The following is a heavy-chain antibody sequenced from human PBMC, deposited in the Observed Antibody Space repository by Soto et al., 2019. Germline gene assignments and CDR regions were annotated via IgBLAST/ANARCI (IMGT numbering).Heavy chain of an antibody. CDR1: GGTFSSCA. V-gene: IGHV1-69*13. J-gene: IGHJ6*02. CDR3: ARXNVRDCYNYNYYDGLDV. Sequence: SVKVSCKASGGTFSSCAISWVRQAPGQGLEWMGGIIPIFGTANYAQKFQGRVTITADESTSTAYMELRSLRSEDTAVYYCARXNVRDCYNYNYYDGLDVWGQGTTVTVSS. CDR2: IIPIFGTA. D-gene: IGHD2-21*01.